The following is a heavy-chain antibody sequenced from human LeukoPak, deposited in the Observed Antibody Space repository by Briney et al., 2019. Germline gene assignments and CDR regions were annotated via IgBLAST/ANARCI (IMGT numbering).Heavy chain of an antibody. D-gene: IGHD6-19*01. CDR1: GGSISSYY. CDR3: ARGKDSGWLNWFDP. CDR2: IYYSGST. Sequence: PSETLSLTCTVSGGSISSYYWSWIRQPPGKGLEWIGYIYYSGSTNYNPSLKSRVTISVDTSKNQFSLKLSSVTAADTAVYYCARGKDSGWLNWFDPWGQGTLVTVSS. V-gene: IGHV4-59*01. J-gene: IGHJ5*02.